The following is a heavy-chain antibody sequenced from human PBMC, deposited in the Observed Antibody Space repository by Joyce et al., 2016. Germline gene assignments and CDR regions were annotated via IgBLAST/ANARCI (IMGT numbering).Heavy chain of an antibody. D-gene: IGHD3-22*01. CDR2: ISIDSTYL. J-gene: IGHJ6*02. CDR1: GFTFSTSS. Sequence: EVQLVESGGGLVKPGGSLRISCAASGFTFSTSSMSWFRRAPWKGLGLVYAISIDSTYLFYADSVKGRFTVSRDNAKNSLYLQMNSLRAEDTAVFFCARGGIVYDYSMDLWGQGTTVTVSS. CDR3: ARGGIVYDYSMDL. V-gene: IGHV3-21*02.